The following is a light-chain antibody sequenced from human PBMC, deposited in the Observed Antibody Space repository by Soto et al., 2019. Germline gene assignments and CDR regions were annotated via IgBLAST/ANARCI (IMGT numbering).Light chain of an antibody. J-gene: IGLJ1*01. V-gene: IGLV1-51*01. CDR2: DNN. Sequence: QSVLTQPPSVSAAPGQKVTISCSGSSSNIGNNYVSWYQQLPGTAPKLLIYDNNKRPSGIPDRFSGSKSGTSATLGITGLQTGDEADYYCGTWDSSLSALFGTGTRSPS. CDR3: GTWDSSLSAL. CDR1: SSNIGNNY.